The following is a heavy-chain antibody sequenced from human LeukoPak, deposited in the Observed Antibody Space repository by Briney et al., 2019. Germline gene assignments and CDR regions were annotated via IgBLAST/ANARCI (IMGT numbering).Heavy chain of an antibody. D-gene: IGHD2-15*01. CDR3: ARDYCSGGSCYFDY. V-gene: IGHV1-2*06. CDR2: INPNSGGT. Sequence: GASVKVSCKASGYTFTGYYMHWVRQAPGQGLEWMGRINPNSGGTNYAQKFQGRVTMTRDTSISTAYMELSRLRSDDTAVYYCARDYCSGGSCYFDYWGQGTLVTVSS. J-gene: IGHJ4*02. CDR1: GYTFTGYY.